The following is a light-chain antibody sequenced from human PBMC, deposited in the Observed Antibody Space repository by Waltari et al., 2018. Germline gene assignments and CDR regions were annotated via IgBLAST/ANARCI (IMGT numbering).Light chain of an antibody. CDR2: WAS. J-gene: IGKJ1*01. CDR3: QQYYSTPPRT. V-gene: IGKV4-1*01. Sequence: VLYRANNKNDLAWYQQKPGQPPKLLIYWASTRESGVPDRFSGSGSGTDFTLTISSLQAEDVAVYYCQQYYSTPPRTFGQGTKVEIK. CDR1: VLYRANNKND.